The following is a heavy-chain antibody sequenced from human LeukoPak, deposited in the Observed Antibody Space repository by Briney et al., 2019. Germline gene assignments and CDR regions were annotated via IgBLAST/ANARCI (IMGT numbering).Heavy chain of an antibody. J-gene: IGHJ4*02. CDR3: ATSVLVVAALDY. CDR1: GYTFTSYY. V-gene: IGHV1-46*01. CDR2: INPTGGST. D-gene: IGHD2-15*01. Sequence: GASVKLSFTSSGYTFTSYYIHWLRQPPAPGLEWMGIINPTGGSTSNEHKFQGRVTITIDTSTSTVYIGLSSLRTEGTAMSYCATSVLVVAALDYWGEGTLVTVSS.